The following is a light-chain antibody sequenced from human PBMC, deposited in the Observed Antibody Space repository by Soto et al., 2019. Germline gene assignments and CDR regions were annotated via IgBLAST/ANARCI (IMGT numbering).Light chain of an antibody. CDR1: QSVSNNY. CDR2: GAS. V-gene: IGKV3-20*01. J-gene: IGKJ5*01. CDR3: QQYGSSPT. Sequence: EIELTQSPGTLSLSPGERATLSCRASQSVSNNYLAWYQQKPGQAPRRLIYGASSRATGIPDRFSGSGSGTDFTLTISRLEPEDFAVYYCQQYGSSPTFGEGTRLEIK.